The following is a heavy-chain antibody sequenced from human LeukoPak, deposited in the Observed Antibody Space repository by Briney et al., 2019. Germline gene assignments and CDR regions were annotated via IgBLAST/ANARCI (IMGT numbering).Heavy chain of an antibody. CDR1: GFTFSSYS. V-gene: IGHV3-48*01. J-gene: IGHJ4*02. CDR2: ISSSSSTI. Sequence: GGSLRLSCAASGFTFSSYSMNWVRQAPGKGLEWVSYISSSSSTIYYADSVRGRFTISRDNSKNTLYLQMNSLRAEDTAVYYCAKDALKQIAVAGSFDYWGQGTLVTVSS. CDR3: AKDALKQIAVAGSFDY. D-gene: IGHD6-19*01.